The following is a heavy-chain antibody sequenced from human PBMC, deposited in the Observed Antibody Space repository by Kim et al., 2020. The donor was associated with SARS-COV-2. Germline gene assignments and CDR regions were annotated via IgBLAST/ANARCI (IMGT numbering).Heavy chain of an antibody. D-gene: IGHD2-15*01. J-gene: IGHJ4*02. V-gene: IGHV3-23*01. CDR2: ISGSGGST. CDR1: GFTFSSYA. CDR3: AKDRVVVVAATDLDY. Sequence: GGSLRLSCAASGFTFSSYAMSWVRQAPGKGLEWVSAISGSGGSTYYADSVKGRFTISIDNSKNTLYLQMNSLRAEDTAVYYCAKDRVVVVAATDLDYWGQGTLVTVSS.